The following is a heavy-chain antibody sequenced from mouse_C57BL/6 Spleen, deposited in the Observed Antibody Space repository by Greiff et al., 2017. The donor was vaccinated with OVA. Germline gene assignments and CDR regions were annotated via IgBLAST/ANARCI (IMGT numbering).Heavy chain of an antibody. V-gene: IGHV7-3*01. Sequence: EVKLEESGGGLVQPGGSLNLSCAASGFTFTDYYMSWVRQPPGKALEWLGFIRNKANGYTTEDSAAVKGRFTISRDNSQSILYLQMNALRAEDSATYYCARCSNYRYVDVWGTGTTVTVSS. CDR1: GFTFTDYY. CDR2: IRNKANGYTT. J-gene: IGHJ1*03. CDR3: ARCSNYRYVDV.